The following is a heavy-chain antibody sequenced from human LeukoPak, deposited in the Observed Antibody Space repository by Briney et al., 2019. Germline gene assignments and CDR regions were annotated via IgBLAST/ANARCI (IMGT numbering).Heavy chain of an antibody. V-gene: IGHV3-7*01. Sequence: PGGSLRLSCAASGFRFRDYWMDWLRQAPGMGLEWVASIKPDGSQRDYVDSVKDRFTISRDNAQNSLYLQMNSLRVEDTAVYYCARDDASSSFTYWGQGALVTVSS. CDR2: IKPDGSQR. D-gene: IGHD3-16*01. CDR3: ARDDASSSFTY. J-gene: IGHJ4*02. CDR1: GFRFRDYW.